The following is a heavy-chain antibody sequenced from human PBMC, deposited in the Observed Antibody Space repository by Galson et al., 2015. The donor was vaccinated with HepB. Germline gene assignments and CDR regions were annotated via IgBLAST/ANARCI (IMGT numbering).Heavy chain of an antibody. D-gene: IGHD5-24*01. V-gene: IGHV1-2*02. Sequence: SVKISCKASGYTFSDYYMHWVRQAPGQGLEWMGWIKPNSGGTNYAQKFQGRATMTRDTSISTGYMELSRLRSDDTAVYYCARAPTENVGYNIFDYWGQGILVTVSS. J-gene: IGHJ4*02. CDR1: GYTFSDYY. CDR2: IKPNSGGT. CDR3: ARAPTENVGYNIFDY.